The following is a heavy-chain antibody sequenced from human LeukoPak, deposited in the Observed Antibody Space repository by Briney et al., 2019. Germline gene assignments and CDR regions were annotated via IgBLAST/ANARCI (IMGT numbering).Heavy chain of an antibody. V-gene: IGHV3-64*04. Sequence: GGSLRLSCSASGFTFSSYAMHWVRQAPGKGLEYVSAISSNGGSTYYADSVKGRFTISRDNSKNTLYLQMNSLRAEDTAVYYCARATVTRWFDPWGQGTLVTVSS. CDR1: GFTFSSYA. D-gene: IGHD4-17*01. CDR2: ISSNGGST. J-gene: IGHJ5*02. CDR3: ARATVTRWFDP.